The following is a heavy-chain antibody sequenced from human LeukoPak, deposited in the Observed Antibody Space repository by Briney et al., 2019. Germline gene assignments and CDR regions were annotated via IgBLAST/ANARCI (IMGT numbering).Heavy chain of an antibody. D-gene: IGHD3-10*02. CDR2: ISGSGGST. CDR1: GFTFSSYA. J-gene: IGHJ4*02. V-gene: IGHV3-23*01. Sequence: GVSLRLSCAASGFTFSSYAMSWVRQAQGKGLEWVSAISGSGGSTYYADSVKGRFTISRDNSKNTLYLQMNSLRAEDTAVYYCAKVFGDHNLDYWGQGTLVTVSS. CDR3: AKVFGDHNLDY.